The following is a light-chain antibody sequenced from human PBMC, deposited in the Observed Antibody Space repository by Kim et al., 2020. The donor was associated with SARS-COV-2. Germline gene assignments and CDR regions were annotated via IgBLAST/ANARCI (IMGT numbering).Light chain of an antibody. CDR2: KAS. J-gene: IGKJ2*01. CDR3: QQYSSSLHT. V-gene: IGKV1-5*03. Sequence: DIQMTQSPSTLSASVGDRVTITCRTSQSISRLLAWYQQKPGKAPKVLIYKASTLDDGVPSRFSGSGSGTEFTLTISSLQPEDIATYYCQQYSSSLHTLGRGTKLEI. CDR1: QSISRL.